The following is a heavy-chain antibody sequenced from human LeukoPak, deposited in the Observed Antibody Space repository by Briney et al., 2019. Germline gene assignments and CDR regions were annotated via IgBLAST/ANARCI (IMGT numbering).Heavy chain of an antibody. J-gene: IGHJ4*02. CDR3: ARGLRHFPY. CDR1: GGSFSGYY. Sequence: SETLSLTCAVYGGSFSGYYWSWIRQPPGKGLEWIGEINHSGSTNYNPSLKSRVTISVDTSKNQFSLKLSSVTAADTAVYYCARGLRHFPYWGQGTLVTVSS. CDR2: INHSGST. D-gene: IGHD3-9*01. V-gene: IGHV4-34*01.